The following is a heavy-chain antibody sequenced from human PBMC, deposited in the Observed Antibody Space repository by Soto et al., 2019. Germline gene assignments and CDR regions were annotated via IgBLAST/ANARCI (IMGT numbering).Heavy chain of an antibody. CDR1: GGSISSGGYY. J-gene: IGHJ4*02. Sequence: VQLQEPGPGLVKPSQTLSLTCTVSGGSISSGGYYWGWSRQHPGKGLEWIGYIYYSRSTYYNPSLQSRVPISVDPSKKRFSLKLSSVTAADTAVYYCARLSFKVTGTFDYWGQGTLVTVSS. V-gene: IGHV4-31*03. CDR2: IYYSRST. CDR3: ARLSFKVTGTFDY. D-gene: IGHD1-20*01.